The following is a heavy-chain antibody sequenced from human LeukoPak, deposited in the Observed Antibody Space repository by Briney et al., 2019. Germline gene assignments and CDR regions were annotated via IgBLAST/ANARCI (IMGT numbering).Heavy chain of an antibody. J-gene: IGHJ4*02. CDR1: GGSISSSRYY. CDR2: IYYSGST. V-gene: IGHV4-39*01. CDR3: ARSGVGSWYTGEGYFDY. D-gene: IGHD6-13*01. Sequence: SETPSLTCTVSGGSISSSRYYWGWIRQPPGKGLEWIGSIYYSGSTYYNPSLKSRVTISVDTSKNQFSLKLSSVTAADTAVYYCARSGVGSWYTGEGYFDYWGQGTLVTVSS.